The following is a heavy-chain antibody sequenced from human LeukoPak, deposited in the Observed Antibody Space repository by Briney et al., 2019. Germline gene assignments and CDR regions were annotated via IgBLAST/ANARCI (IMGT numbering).Heavy chain of an antibody. D-gene: IGHD3-22*01. J-gene: IGHJ4*02. CDR2: ISGSGGST. CDR3: AKASPLGYDSSGYYGHYFDY. Sequence: GGSLRLSCAASGFTFSSYAMSWVRQAPGKGLEWVSAISGSGGSTYYADSVKGRFTISRDNSKNTLYLQMNSLRAEDTAVYYCAKASPLGYDSSGYYGHYFDYWGQGTLVTVPS. CDR1: GFTFSSYA. V-gene: IGHV3-23*01.